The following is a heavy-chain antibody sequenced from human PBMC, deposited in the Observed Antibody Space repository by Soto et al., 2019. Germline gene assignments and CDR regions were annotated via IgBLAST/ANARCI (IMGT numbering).Heavy chain of an antibody. Sequence: GGSLRLSCVASGLTFSSNSMNWVRQASGKGLEWVSYISSSSGTIYYADSVKGRFTISRDNAKNSLYLQMNSLRAEDTAVYYCAKADYGDYGFDYWGQGTLVTVSS. D-gene: IGHD4-17*01. CDR1: GLTFSSNS. V-gene: IGHV3-48*01. CDR3: AKADYGDYGFDY. J-gene: IGHJ4*02. CDR2: ISSSSGTI.